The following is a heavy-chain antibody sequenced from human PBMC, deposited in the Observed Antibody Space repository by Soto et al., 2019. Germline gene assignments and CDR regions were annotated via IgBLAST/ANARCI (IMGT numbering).Heavy chain of an antibody. CDR1: GFTFSSYA. V-gene: IGHV3-23*01. CDR2: ISGSGGST. D-gene: IGHD3-3*01. CDR3: AKGRLRCLELLLSFDY. J-gene: IGHJ4*02. Sequence: EVQLLESGGGLVQPGGSLRLSCAASGFTFSSYAMSWVRQAPGKGLEWVSAISGSGGSTYYADSVTGRFTISRDNSKKTLYLHMNRLRAEDPAVSYCAKGRLRCLELLLSFDYWGQGTLVTVSS.